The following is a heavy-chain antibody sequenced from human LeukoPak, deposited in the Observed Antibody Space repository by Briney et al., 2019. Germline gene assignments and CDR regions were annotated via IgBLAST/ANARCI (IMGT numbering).Heavy chain of an antibody. CDR3: AKDVGRLHPSYFDY. V-gene: IGHV3-23*01. CDR1: GFPFSNYA. CDR2: ISESGDKT. Sequence: GGSLRLSCAASGFPFSNYAMNWVRQAPGKGLEWVSSISESGDKTDYADSVRGRFTISRDNSKNTLYLQMNSLRAEDTAVYYCAKDVGRLHPSYFDYWGQGTLVTVSS. J-gene: IGHJ4*02. D-gene: IGHD1-26*01.